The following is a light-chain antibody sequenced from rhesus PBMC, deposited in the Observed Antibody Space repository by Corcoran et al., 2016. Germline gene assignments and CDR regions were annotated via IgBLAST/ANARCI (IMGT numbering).Light chain of an antibody. Sequence: QAAQTQYPSMSGSPGQSVTISCTGTSSAISGYNRVSWYQQHPGKAPKLMIYAVSKRPSGVSDRFSGSKSANTASLTISGLQTEDGADYSCSSYASRGTFIFGSGTRLTV. CDR1: SSAISGYNR. CDR2: AVS. V-gene: IGLV2-13*01. J-gene: IGLJ1*01. CDR3: SSYASRGTFI.